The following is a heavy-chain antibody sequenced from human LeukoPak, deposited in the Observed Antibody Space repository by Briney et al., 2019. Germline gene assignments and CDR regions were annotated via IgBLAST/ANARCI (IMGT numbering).Heavy chain of an antibody. CDR3: TRDYYPKQLARYYMDV. CDR2: IRSKVYGGTT. CDR1: GFTFGDYG. Sequence: PGGSLRLSCTTSGFTFGDYGMSWVRHAPGKGLEWVGFIRSKVYGGTTEYAASVKGRFSISRDDSKSIAYLEMDSLRTEDTAVYYCTRDYYPKQLARYYMDVWGKGTTVTVS. D-gene: IGHD6-13*01. V-gene: IGHV3-49*04. J-gene: IGHJ6*03.